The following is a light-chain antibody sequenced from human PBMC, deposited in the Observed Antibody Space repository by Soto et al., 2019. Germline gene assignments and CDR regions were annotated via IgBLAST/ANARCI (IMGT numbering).Light chain of an antibody. J-gene: IGKJ1*01. CDR2: DAS. CDR3: QHYNSYSEA. V-gene: IGKV1-33*01. CDR1: QDINNY. Sequence: DIQLTQSPSSLSASVGDTVTITCQASQDINNYLVWYQQKPGKAPKFLIFDASILETGVPSRFRGSGSGTEFTLTISSLQPDDFATYYCQHYNSYSEAFGQGTKVDI.